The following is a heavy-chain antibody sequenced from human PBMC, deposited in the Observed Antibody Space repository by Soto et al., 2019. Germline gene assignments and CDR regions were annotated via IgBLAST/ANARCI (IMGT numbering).Heavy chain of an antibody. CDR3: ARHGGICSPYYFDYGLDV. CDR1: GYSFTSYW. Sequence: GESLKISCKGSGYSFTSYWIGWVRQMPGKGLEWKGIIYPGDSVTRYSSSFQVPVTISADNSISTAYLQWSTLKATDTAMYYCARHGGICSPYYFDYGLDVWGQGTTVSVS. D-gene: IGHD3-3*02. CDR2: IYPGDSVT. J-gene: IGHJ6*02. V-gene: IGHV5-51*01.